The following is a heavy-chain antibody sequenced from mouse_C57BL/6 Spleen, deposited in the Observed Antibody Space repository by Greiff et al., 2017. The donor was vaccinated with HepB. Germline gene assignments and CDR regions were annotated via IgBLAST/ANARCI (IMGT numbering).Heavy chain of an antibody. Sequence: EVQLVESGPGLVKPSQSLSLTCSVTGYSITSGYYWNWIRQFPGNKLEWMGYISYDGSNNYNPSLKNRISINRDTSKNQFFLKLNSVTTEDTATYYCARGLITTVHLDYWGQGTTLTVSS. J-gene: IGHJ2*01. V-gene: IGHV3-6*01. CDR1: GYSITSGYY. D-gene: IGHD1-1*01. CDR3: ARGLITTVHLDY. CDR2: ISYDGSN.